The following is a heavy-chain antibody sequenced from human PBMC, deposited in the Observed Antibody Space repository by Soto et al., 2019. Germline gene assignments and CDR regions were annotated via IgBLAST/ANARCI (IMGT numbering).Heavy chain of an antibody. D-gene: IGHD4-17*01. CDR1: GGTFSSYT. CDR3: ARAATVVNWFDP. CDR2: IIPVLHVA. Sequence: QVQLVQSGAEVKKPGSSVKVSCKASGGTFSSYTISWVRQAPGQGLEWMGRIIPVLHVANYAQKFQGRVTIPADKCTSTVYMELSSLRSEDTAVYYCARAATVVNWFDPWGQGTLVTVSP. J-gene: IGHJ5*02. V-gene: IGHV1-69*02.